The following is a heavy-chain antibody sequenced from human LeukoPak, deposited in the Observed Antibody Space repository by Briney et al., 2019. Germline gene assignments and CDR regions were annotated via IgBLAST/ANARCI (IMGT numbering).Heavy chain of an antibody. CDR2: IKSKTDGGTA. Sequence: GGSLRLSCAASGFTFSDAWMSWVRQAPGKGLEWVGRIKSKTDGGTADYPAPVKDRFTISRDDSENTLYLQMNSLKSEDTAVYYCATLSESITGSVYYYYCMDVWGTGTTVTVSS. CDR1: GFTFSDAW. D-gene: IGHD1-20*01. J-gene: IGHJ6*03. V-gene: IGHV3-15*01. CDR3: ATLSESITGSVYYYYCMDV.